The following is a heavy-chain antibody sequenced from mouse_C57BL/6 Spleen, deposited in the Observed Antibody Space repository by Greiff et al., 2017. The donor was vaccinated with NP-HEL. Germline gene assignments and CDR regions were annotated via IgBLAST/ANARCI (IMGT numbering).Heavy chain of an antibody. CDR1: GYTFTDYN. D-gene: IGHD2-4*01. J-gene: IGHJ2*01. Sequence: EVQLQQSGPELVKPGASVKIPCKASGYTFTDYNMDWVKQSHGKSLEWIGDINPNNGGTIYNQKFKGKATLTVDKSSSTAYMELRSLTSEDTAVYYCARSRYDYYYFDYWGQGTTLTVSS. CDR3: ARSRYDYYYFDY. V-gene: IGHV1-18*01. CDR2: INPNNGGT.